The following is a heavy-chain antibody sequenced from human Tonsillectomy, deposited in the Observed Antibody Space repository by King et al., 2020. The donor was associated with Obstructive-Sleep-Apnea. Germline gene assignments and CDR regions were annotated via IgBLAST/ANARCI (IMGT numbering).Heavy chain of an antibody. Sequence: VQLVESGAEVKRPGSSVKVSCKASGGTFSSYAFIWVRLSPGQGLEWMGEIIPLYASTSNAEKFKGRVTITADESTSTAYMELSSLRSEDTAVYYLSGGVAARQYYYYGLDVWGQGTTVTVSS. CDR2: IIPLYAST. CDR3: SGGVAARQYYYYGLDV. J-gene: IGHJ6*02. D-gene: IGHD6-6*01. CDR1: GGTFSSYA. V-gene: IGHV1-69*01.